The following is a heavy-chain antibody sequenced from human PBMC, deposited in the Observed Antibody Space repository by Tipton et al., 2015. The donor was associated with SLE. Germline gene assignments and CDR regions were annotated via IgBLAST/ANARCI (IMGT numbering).Heavy chain of an antibody. V-gene: IGHV4-59*12. J-gene: IGHJ4*02. CDR3: AGMSYPREGYFDY. D-gene: IGHD1-26*01. CDR1: AGSISSYY. Sequence: TLSLTCTVSAGSISSYYWSWIRQPPGKGLEWIGDIYYSGSTNYNPSLKSRVTISIDTSKNQFSLKLSSVTAADTAVYYCAGMSYPREGYFDYWGQGTLVTVSS. CDR2: IYYSGST.